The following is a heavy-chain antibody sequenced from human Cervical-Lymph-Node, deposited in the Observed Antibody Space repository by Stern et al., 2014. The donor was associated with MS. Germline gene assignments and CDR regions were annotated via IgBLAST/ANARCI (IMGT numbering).Heavy chain of an antibody. Sequence: EVQLVQSGAVVKEPGEFLKISCQTSGYSFTNYWIGWVRQMPGQGLEWMGDIYPGDSDANSTLSFLAQVTISAVRSTNPADVQWSSMKASDTATYYCARRAGYCSRTNCYAYWYFDLWGHGTLVTVSS. J-gene: IGHJ2*01. CDR2: IYPGDSDA. D-gene: IGHD2-2*01. V-gene: IGHV5-51*01. CDR1: GYSFTNYW. CDR3: ARRAGYCSRTNCYAYWYFDL.